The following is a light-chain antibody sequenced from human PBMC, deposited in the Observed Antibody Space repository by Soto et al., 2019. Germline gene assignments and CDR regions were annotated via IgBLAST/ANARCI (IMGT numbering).Light chain of an antibody. CDR2: DAS. CDR1: QSVRTY. J-gene: IGKJ1*01. V-gene: IGKV3-11*01. CDR3: QYYDESMWT. Sequence: EIVLTQSPATLSSFPGDRVTLSCRASQSVRTYLAWYQVKPGQAPRLLIYDASRRASGVPARFSGSGSGTDFTLTISSLEPEDFAVYYCQYYDESMWTFGQGTKVDIK.